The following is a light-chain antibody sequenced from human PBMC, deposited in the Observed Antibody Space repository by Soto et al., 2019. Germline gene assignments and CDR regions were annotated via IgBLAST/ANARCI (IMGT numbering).Light chain of an antibody. V-gene: IGLV2-14*01. CDR1: SSDVGGYNY. J-gene: IGLJ1*01. CDR3: SSYTSSSTCNDV. CDR2: DVS. Sequence: QSVLTQPASVSGSPGQSITISCTGTSSDVGGYNYVSWYQQHPGKAPKLMIYDVSNRPSGVSNRFSGSKSGNTASLTISGRQAEDEADYYCSSYTSSSTCNDVFGTGTKLTVL.